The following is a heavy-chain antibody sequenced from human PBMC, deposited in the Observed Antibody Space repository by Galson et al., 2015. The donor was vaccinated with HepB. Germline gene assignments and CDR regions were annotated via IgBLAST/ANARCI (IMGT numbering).Heavy chain of an antibody. D-gene: IGHD2-15*01. CDR1: GGTFSSYA. J-gene: IGHJ4*02. V-gene: IGHV1-18*01. Sequence: SVKVSCKASGGTFSSYAISWVRQAPGQGLEWMGWISAYNGNTNYAQKLQGRVTITTDTSTSTAYMELRSLRSDDTAVYYCALSVVAATPAGYWGQGTLVTVSS. CDR2: ISAYNGNT. CDR3: ALSVVAATPAGY.